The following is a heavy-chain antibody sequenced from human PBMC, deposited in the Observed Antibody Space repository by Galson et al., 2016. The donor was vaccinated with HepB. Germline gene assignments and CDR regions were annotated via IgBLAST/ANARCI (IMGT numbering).Heavy chain of an antibody. Sequence: SETLSLTCAVSGGSISGGGYNWGWIRQTPGQGLEWIGTVYSAGTTYYNTSLSSRVTISIDTSRSQFSLKLISVTATDTAVYYCARHPTGYPNCFDAWGQGILVIVSS. CDR2: VYSAGTT. D-gene: IGHD3-9*01. V-gene: IGHV4-39*01. CDR1: GGSISGGGYN. CDR3: ARHPTGYPNCFDA. J-gene: IGHJ5*02.